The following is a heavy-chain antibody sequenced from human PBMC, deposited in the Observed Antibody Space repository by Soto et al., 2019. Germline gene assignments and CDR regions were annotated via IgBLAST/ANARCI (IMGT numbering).Heavy chain of an antibody. CDR1: GFTFSSYG. CDR3: AREYCSGGSCYCFDY. J-gene: IGHJ4*02. V-gene: IGHV3-7*01. D-gene: IGHD2-15*01. CDR2: IKYDGSEK. Sequence: PGGSQILSCAASGFTFSSYGMHWVRQAPGKGLEWVANIKYDGSEKYYADSVKGRFTISRDNAKNSLYLQMNSLRAEDTAVYYCAREYCSGGSCYCFDYWGQGTLVTVSS.